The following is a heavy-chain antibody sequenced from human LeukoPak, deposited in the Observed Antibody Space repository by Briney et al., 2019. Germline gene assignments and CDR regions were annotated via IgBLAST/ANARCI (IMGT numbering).Heavy chain of an antibody. J-gene: IGHJ4*02. Sequence: SQTLSLTCAISGGSVSSNSAAWNWIRQSPSRGLEWLGRTYYRSKWYTYYAVSVKGRITIYPDPSKNQFSLHLNSVTPEDTAVYFCVRTIAGYNDYWGQGTLVTVSS. V-gene: IGHV6-1*01. CDR3: VRTIAGYNDY. CDR2: TYYRSKWYT. D-gene: IGHD2-2*02. CDR1: GGSVSSNSAA.